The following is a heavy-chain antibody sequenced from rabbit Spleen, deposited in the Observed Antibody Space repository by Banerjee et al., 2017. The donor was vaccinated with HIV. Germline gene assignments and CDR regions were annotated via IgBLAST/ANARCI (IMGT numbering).Heavy chain of an antibody. D-gene: IGHD1-1*01. J-gene: IGHJ4*01. Sequence: QQQLVESGGGLVQPGGSLKLSCKASGFDFSSYGVSWVRQAPGKGLEWIGYIDPIFTSTYYASWAKGRFTISKTSSTTVTLQMTSLTAADTATYFCARDLVAVIGWNFNLWGPGTLVTVS. V-gene: IGHV1S45*01. CDR3: ARDLVAVIGWNFNL. CDR2: IDPIFTST. CDR1: GFDFSSYG.